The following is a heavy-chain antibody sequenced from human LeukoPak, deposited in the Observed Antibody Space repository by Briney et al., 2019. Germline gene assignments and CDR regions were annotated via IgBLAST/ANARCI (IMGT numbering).Heavy chain of an antibody. CDR2: IYHSGST. V-gene: IGHV4-30-2*01. CDR1: GDSISSGGYY. J-gene: IGHJ4*02. D-gene: IGHD1-26*01. Sequence: SQTLSLTCTVSGDSISSGGYYWSWIRQPPGKGLEWIGYIYHSGSTYYNPSLKSRVTISVDRSKNQFSLKLSSVTAADTAVYYCASNTQVGAPDYWGQGTLVTVSS. CDR3: ASNTQVGAPDY.